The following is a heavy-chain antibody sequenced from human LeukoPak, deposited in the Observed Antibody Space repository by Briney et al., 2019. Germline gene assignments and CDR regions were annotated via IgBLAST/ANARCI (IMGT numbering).Heavy chain of an antibody. CDR3: AREPTDCSGGSCYPGGWFDP. V-gene: IGHV3-21*01. J-gene: IGHJ5*02. CDR1: GFTFSSCS. D-gene: IGHD2-15*01. CDR2: ISSSSSYI. Sequence: GGSLRLSCAASGFTFSSCSMNWVRQAPGKGLEWVSSISSSSSYIYYADSVKGRFTISRDNAKNSLYLQMNSLRAEDTAVYYCAREPTDCSGGSCYPGGWFDPWGQGTLVTVSS.